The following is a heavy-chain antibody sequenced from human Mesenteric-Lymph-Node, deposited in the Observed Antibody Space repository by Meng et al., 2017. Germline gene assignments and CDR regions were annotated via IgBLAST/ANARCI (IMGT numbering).Heavy chain of an antibody. Sequence: GESLKISCAASGFTFSSYAMHWVRQAPGKGLEWVAVISYDGSNKYYADSVKGRFTISRDNSKNTLYLQMNSLRVDDTAVYYCAKGFWATGRHYNPSDYWSHGTLVTGAS. V-gene: IGHV3-30*07. D-gene: IGHD3-10*01. CDR3: AKGFWATGRHYNPSDY. J-gene: IGHJ4*01. CDR2: ISYDGSNK. CDR1: GFTFSSYA.